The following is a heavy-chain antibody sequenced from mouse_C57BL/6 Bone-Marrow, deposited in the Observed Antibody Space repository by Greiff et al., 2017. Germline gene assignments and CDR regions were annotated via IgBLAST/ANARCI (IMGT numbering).Heavy chain of an antibody. J-gene: IGHJ4*01. V-gene: IGHV14-4*01. CDR1: GFNIKDDY. D-gene: IGHD1-1*01. CDR2: IDPENGDT. CDR3: ISYYYGSSPYYAMDY. Sequence: EVKLVESGAELVRPGASVKLSCTASGFNIKDDYMHWVKQRPEQGLEWIGWIDPENGDTEYASKFQGKATITADTSSNTAYLQLSSLTSEDTAVYYCISYYYGSSPYYAMDYWGQGTSVTVSS.